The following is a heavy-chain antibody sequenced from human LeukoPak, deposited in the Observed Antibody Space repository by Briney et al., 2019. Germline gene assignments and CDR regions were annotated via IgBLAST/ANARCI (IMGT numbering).Heavy chain of an antibody. CDR2: IFHSGST. V-gene: IGHV4-30-2*01. CDR1: GGSISSGDHS. Sequence: SETLSLTCNVSGGSISSGDHSWTWIRQPPGKGLEWIGYIFHSGSTYYSPSFRGRVSISIDRSTSQFSLKLSSVTAADTAVYYCAREHGVLWFGELYYFDYWGQGTLVTVSS. D-gene: IGHD3-10*01. CDR3: AREHGVLWFGELYYFDY. J-gene: IGHJ4*02.